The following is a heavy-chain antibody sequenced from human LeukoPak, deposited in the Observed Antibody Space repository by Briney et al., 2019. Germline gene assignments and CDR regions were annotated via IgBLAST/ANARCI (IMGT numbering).Heavy chain of an antibody. CDR1: GCTFSSYA. D-gene: IGHD6-19*01. V-gene: IGHV1-69*04. CDR2: IIPILGIA. J-gene: IGHJ4*02. CDR3: AGAGSGWCV. Sequence: ASGKVSCKASGCTFSSYAISWVRQAPGQGLEWMGRIIPILGIANYAQKFQGRVTITADKSTSTAYMELSSLRSEDTAVYYCAGAGSGWCVWGQGTLVTVSS.